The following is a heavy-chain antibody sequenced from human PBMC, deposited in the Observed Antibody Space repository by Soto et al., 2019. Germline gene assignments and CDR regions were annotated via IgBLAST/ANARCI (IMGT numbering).Heavy chain of an antibody. CDR1: GFTFSSYA. J-gene: IGHJ4*02. D-gene: IGHD2-15*01. V-gene: IGHV3-23*01. CDR3: AKDLVCSGGSCYAKGVGHYFDD. Sequence: LGGSLRLSCAASGFTFSSYAMSWVRQAPGKGLEWVSAISGSGGSTYYADSVKGRFTISRDNSKNTLYLQMNSLRAEDTAVYYCAKDLVCSGGSCYAKGVGHYFDDWGQGTLVTVSS. CDR2: ISGSGGST.